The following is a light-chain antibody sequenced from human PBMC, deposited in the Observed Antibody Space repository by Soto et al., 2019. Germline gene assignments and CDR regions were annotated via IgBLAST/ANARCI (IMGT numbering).Light chain of an antibody. CDR3: QQRST. V-gene: IGKV3-11*01. Sequence: EIVLTQSPATLSLSPGERATLSCRASQSVSNNLAWYQQKSGQAPRLLIYHASDRATGIPARFSGSGSGTDFTLPISSLEPEDFAVYYCQQRSTFGPGTKVDIK. CDR1: QSVSNN. J-gene: IGKJ3*01. CDR2: HAS.